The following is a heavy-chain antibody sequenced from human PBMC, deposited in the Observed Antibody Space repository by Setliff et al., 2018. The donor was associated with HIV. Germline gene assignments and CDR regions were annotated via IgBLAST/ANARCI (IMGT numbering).Heavy chain of an antibody. CDR1: GGSISSYY. CDR2: IYYSGTT. CDR3: ARHVGYSSSSLDY. D-gene: IGHD6-6*01. Sequence: ETLSLTCTVSGGSISSYYWSWIRQPPGKGLEWSGYIYYSGTTNYNPSLKSRVTISVDTSKNKFSLKLSSVTAADTAVYYCARHVGYSSSSLDYWGQGTPVTVSS. J-gene: IGHJ4*02. V-gene: IGHV4-59*08.